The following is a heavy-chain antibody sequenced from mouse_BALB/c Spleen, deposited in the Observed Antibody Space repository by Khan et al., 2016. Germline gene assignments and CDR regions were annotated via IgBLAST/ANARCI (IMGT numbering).Heavy chain of an antibody. D-gene: IGHD1-1*01. CDR2: INTETGEP. CDR1: GYNFTDYS. V-gene: IGHV9-2-1*01. CDR3: ARLYEVATPFDY. J-gene: IGHJ2*01. Sequence: QIQLVQSGPELKKPGATVKISCKASGYNFTDYSMHWVKQAPGKGLKWMGWINTETGEPTYADDFKGRFAFSSETSASTAYLQINNLKTEDTAIYFCARLYEVATPFDYWGQGTTLTVSS.